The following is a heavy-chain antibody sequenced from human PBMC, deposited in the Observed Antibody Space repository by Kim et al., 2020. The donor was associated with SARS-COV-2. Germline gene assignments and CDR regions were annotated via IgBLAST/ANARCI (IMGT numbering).Heavy chain of an antibody. J-gene: IGHJ5*02. D-gene: IGHD5-18*01. CDR3: ARGVERGYSYGATTSWFDP. CDR2: ISSSGSTI. CDR1: GFTFSSYE. Sequence: GGSLRLSCAASGFTFSSYEMNWVRQAPGKGLEWVSYISSSGSTIYYADSVKGRFTISRDNAKNSLYLQMNSLRAEDTAVYYCARGVERGYSYGATTSWFDPWGQGTLVTVSS. V-gene: IGHV3-48*03.